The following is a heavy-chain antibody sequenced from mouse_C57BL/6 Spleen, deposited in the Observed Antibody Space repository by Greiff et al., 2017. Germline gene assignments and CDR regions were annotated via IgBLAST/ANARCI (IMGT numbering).Heavy chain of an antibody. CDR3: TRVVGDMDY. CDR1: GYTFTSYW. CDR2: INPSSGST. Sequence: VQLQQPGAELVRPGSSVKLSCKASGYTFTSYWMHWVKQRPGQGLEWIGYINPSSGSTKYNQKFKDKATLTADKSSSTAYMQLSSLTYEDSAVYCGTRVVGDMDYWGQGTSVTVCS. J-gene: IGHJ4*01. D-gene: IGHD1-1*02. V-gene: IGHV1-7*01.